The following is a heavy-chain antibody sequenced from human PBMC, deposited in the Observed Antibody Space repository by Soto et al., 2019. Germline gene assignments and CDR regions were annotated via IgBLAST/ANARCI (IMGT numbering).Heavy chain of an antibody. CDR2: ISGSGGST. J-gene: IGHJ4*02. CDR1: GFTFSSYA. Sequence: GGSLRLSCAASGFTFSSYAMSWVRQAPGKGLEWVSAISGSGGSTYYADSVKGRFTISRDNSKNTLYLQMNSLRAEDTAVYYCAFPSALFHNYCDYYYYWGQRPLVTVSS. CDR3: AFPSALFHNYCDYYYY. D-gene: IGHD2-21*01. V-gene: IGHV3-23*01.